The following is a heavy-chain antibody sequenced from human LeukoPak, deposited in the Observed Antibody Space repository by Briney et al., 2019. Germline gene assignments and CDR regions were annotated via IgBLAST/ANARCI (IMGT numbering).Heavy chain of an antibody. J-gene: IGHJ6*02. V-gene: IGHV4-59*01. CDR2: IYYSGST. CDR1: GGSISSYY. Sequence: SETLFLTCTVSGGSISSYYWSWIRQPPGKGLEWIGYIYYSGSTNYNPSLKSRVTISVDTSKNQFSLKLSSVTAADTAVYYCARVPYYYGMDVWGQGTTVTVSS. CDR3: ARVPYYYGMDV.